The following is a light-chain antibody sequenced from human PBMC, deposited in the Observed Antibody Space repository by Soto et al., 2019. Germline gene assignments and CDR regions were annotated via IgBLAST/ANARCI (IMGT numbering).Light chain of an antibody. V-gene: IGKV3-15*01. J-gene: IGKJ1*01. CDR3: QQYNNWWT. CDR1: QRVSSN. Sequence: EIMMTQSPATLSVSPGERATLSSRASQRVSSNLGWYQQKPGQAPRLLIYGTYTRATGIPATFSGSGSGSEFTLTISSLQSEHFAVYYCQQYNNWWTFGPGTKLEI. CDR2: GTY.